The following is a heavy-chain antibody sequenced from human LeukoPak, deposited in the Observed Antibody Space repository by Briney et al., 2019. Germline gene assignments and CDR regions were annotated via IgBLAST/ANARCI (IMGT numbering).Heavy chain of an antibody. CDR3: ARDNVPAGLALDY. D-gene: IGHD6-19*01. Sequence: GGSLRLSCAASGFSFRSHWMTWVRQAPGKGLEWVANIDQDGREKYYVDSVKGRFTVSRDNTKNSLYLQMNSLRAEDTAVYYCARDNVPAGLALDYWGQGTLVTVSS. CDR2: IDQDGREK. V-gene: IGHV3-7*01. CDR1: GFSFRSHW. J-gene: IGHJ4*02.